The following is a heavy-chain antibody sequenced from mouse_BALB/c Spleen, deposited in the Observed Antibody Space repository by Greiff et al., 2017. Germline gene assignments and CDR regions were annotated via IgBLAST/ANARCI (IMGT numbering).Heavy chain of an antibody. D-gene: IGHD2-4*01. CDR2: ISTYSGNT. V-gene: IGHV1-67*01. J-gene: IGHJ4*01. CDR1: GYTFTDYS. CDR3: AHMITTTGYAMDY. Sequence: VQLQQSGPELVRPGVSVKISCKGSGYTFTDYSMLWVKQSHAKSLEWIGVISTYSGNTNYNQKFKGKATMTVDKSSSTAYMELARLTSEDSAIYYCAHMITTTGYAMDYWGQGTSVTVSS.